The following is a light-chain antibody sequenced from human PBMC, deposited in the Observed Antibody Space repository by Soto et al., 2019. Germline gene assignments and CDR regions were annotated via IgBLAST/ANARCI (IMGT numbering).Light chain of an antibody. J-gene: IGKJ5*01. V-gene: IGKV3-15*01. CDR3: QQYSNWPPIT. CDR1: QSISNN. Sequence: EIVMTQSPATLSVSPGERATLSCSASQSISNNLAWYQQQPGQTPRLLIYGASTTATGIPARFSGSGTGTEFTLTISSLQSEDFAVYYCQQYSNWPPITFGQGTRLEI. CDR2: GAS.